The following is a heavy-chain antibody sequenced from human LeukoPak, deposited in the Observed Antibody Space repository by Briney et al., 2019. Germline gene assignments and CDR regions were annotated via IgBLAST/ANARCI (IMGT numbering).Heavy chain of an antibody. Sequence: SGPLSLTCAVYGGSLSSYHWTWIRQSPGRGMEGIGEIIHSGSINYTPSLKSRVAISIDTSKNKFSLKRTSVTAADTAVYSCARGAGYSREVNYYHYMDVWGKGTTVTVSS. CDR3: ARGAGYSREVNYYHYMDV. CDR2: IIHSGSI. V-gene: IGHV4-34*01. D-gene: IGHD5-12*01. J-gene: IGHJ6*03. CDR1: GGSLSSYH.